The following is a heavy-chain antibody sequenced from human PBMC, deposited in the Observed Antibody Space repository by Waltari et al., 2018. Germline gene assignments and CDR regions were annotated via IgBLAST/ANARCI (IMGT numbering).Heavy chain of an antibody. Sequence: EVQLVDSGGDLVHPGGSLRLSCAASGFMFSNYAMTWVRQAPGRGLEWVSGGRGNGATTYYADSVRGRFTISRDNSENTLYLQMDRLRADDTAVYYCAKDFDTSGYFPLGSWGQGTLVTVSS. J-gene: IGHJ5*02. D-gene: IGHD3-22*01. V-gene: IGHV3-23*04. CDR2: GRGNGATT. CDR3: AKDFDTSGYFPLGS. CDR1: GFMFSNYA.